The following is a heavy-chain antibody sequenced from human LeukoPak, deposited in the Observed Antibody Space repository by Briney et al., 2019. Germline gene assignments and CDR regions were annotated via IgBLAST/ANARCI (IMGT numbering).Heavy chain of an antibody. D-gene: IGHD4-23*01. CDR2: IYYSGST. J-gene: IGHJ2*01. Sequence: PSETLSLTCTVSGGXISGYYYNWIRQPPGKGLEWIGYIYYSGSTNYNPSLKSRVTISLDTSKNQFSLKLSSVTTADTAVYYCARSVVTLYWYFDLWGRGTLVTVSS. CDR3: ARSVVTLYWYFDL. CDR1: GGXISGYY. V-gene: IGHV4-59*01.